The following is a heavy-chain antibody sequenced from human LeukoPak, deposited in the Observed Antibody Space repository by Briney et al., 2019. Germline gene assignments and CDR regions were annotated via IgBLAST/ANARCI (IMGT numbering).Heavy chain of an antibody. V-gene: IGHV4-31*11. J-gene: IGHJ4*02. CDR2: IYYSGST. CDR3: ARVGIRGDSHLVFDY. D-gene: IGHD4-17*01. Sequence: SETLSLTCAVYGGSFSGYYWSWIRQHPGKGLEWIGYIYYSGSTYYNPSLKSRVTISVDTSKNQFSLKLSSVTAADTAVYYCARVGIRGDSHLVFDYWGQGTLVTVSS. CDR1: GGSFSGYY.